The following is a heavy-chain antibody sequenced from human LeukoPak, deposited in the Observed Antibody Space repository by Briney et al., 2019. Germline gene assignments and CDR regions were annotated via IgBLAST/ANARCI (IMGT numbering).Heavy chain of an antibody. D-gene: IGHD7-27*01. J-gene: IGHJ4*02. Sequence: PGGSLGLSCAASGFTFSSYSMNWVRQAPGKGLEWVSSISSSSSYIYYADSVKGRFTISRDNAKNSLYLQMNSLRAEDTAVYYCATGMWGSFDYWGQGTLVTVSS. V-gene: IGHV3-21*01. CDR3: ATGMWGSFDY. CDR1: GFTFSSYS. CDR2: ISSSSSYI.